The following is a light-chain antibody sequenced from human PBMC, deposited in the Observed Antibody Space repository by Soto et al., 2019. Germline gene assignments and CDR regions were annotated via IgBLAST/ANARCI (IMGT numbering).Light chain of an antibody. CDR2: AAS. CDR1: QGIGNY. V-gene: IGKV1-27*01. Sequence: DIQMTQSPSSLSASVGDSVTITCRASQGIGNYLAWYQQKPGKVPKLLIYAASTLQSGVPSRFSGSGSGTDSTLTISSLQPEDVATYYCQRYNTGTFGQGTKVEIK. J-gene: IGKJ1*01. CDR3: QRYNTGT.